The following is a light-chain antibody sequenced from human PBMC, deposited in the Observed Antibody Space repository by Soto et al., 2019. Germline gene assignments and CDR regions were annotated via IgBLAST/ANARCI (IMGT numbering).Light chain of an antibody. CDR1: SGHNNHA. CDR3: QTWDSGAWV. CDR2: LDSDGSH. Sequence: QPVLTQSPSASASLGASVKLTCTLSSGHNNHAIAWHQQQPEKGPRFLMKLDSDGSHKKGDGIPDRFSGSSSGAERYLTISSLQSEDEADYYCQTWDSGAWVFGGGTKVTVL. J-gene: IGLJ3*02. V-gene: IGLV4-69*01.